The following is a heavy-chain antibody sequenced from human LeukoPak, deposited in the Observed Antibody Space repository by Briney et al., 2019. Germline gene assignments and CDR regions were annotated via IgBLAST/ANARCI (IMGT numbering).Heavy chain of an antibody. J-gene: IGHJ4*02. CDR3: ARENQVSGYFDY. D-gene: IGHD3-10*01. CDR2: IKLDGSEK. Sequence: GGSLRLSCVASGFSFGKYWMSWVRQAPGKGLEWVANIKLDGSEKNYVDSVKGRFTISRDNTKNSLYLQMNSLRAEDTAVYYCARENQVSGYFDYWGQGTLVTVSS. V-gene: IGHV3-7*03. CDR1: GFSFGKYW.